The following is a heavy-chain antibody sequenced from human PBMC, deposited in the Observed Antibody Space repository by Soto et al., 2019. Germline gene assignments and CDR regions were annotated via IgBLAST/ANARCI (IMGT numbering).Heavy chain of an antibody. D-gene: IGHD1-20*01. J-gene: IGHJ4*02. CDR3: AKFKGITGTTSYFDY. Sequence: GGSLRLSCAASGFTFSSYAMSWVRQAPGKGLEWVSAISGSGGSTYYADSVKGRFTISRDNSKNTLYLQMNSLRAEDTAVYYCAKFKGITGTTSYFDYWGQGTLVTVSS. CDR2: ISGSGGST. CDR1: GFTFSSYA. V-gene: IGHV3-23*01.